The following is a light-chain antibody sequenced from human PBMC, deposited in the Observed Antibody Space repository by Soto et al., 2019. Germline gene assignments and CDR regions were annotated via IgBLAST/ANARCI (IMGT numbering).Light chain of an antibody. CDR3: QQYGDSPT. V-gene: IGKV3-20*01. J-gene: IGKJ1*01. CDR2: DAS. CDR1: QSVSSSY. Sequence: EIVLTQSPGTLSLSPGEGATLSCRASQSVSSSYLAWFQQKPGQAPRLLIYDASSRATGIPNRFSGSGSGTDFTLTISRLEPEDFAVFYCQQYGDSPTFGQGTKVDIK.